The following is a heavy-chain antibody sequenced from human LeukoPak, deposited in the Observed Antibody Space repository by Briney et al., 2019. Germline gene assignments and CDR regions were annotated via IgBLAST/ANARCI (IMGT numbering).Heavy chain of an antibody. J-gene: IGHJ3*02. D-gene: IGHD4-23*01. CDR3: ARSFPHATYGGLDAFDI. CDR2: ISSSSSYI. V-gene: IGHV3-21*01. Sequence: PGGSLRLSCAASGFTFSSYSMNWVRQAPGKGLEWVSSISSSSSYIYYADSVKGRFTISRDNAKNSLYLQMNSLRAEDTAVYYCARSFPHATYGGLDAFDIWGQGTMVTVSS. CDR1: GFTFSSYS.